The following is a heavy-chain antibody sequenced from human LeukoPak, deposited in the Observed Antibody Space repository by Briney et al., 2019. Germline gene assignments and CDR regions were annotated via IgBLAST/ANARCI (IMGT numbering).Heavy chain of an antibody. CDR3: ARDEHYYDSSGYPAPKKYYYYMDV. J-gene: IGHJ6*03. CDR2: IKQDGSEK. Sequence: PGGSLRLSCEASGFTFSSYWMSWVRQAPGKGLEWVANIKQDGSEKYYVDSVKGRFTISRDNAKNSLYLQMNSLRAEDTAVYYCARDEHYYDSSGYPAPKKYYYYMDVWGKGTTVTVSS. D-gene: IGHD3-22*01. V-gene: IGHV3-7*01. CDR1: GFTFSSYW.